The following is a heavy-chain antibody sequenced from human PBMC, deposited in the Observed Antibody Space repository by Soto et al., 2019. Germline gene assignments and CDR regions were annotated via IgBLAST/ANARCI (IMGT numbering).Heavy chain of an antibody. J-gene: IGHJ4*02. D-gene: IGHD1-7*01. V-gene: IGHV4-34*01. Sequence: SDTLSLTCAVYGGSFSGYYWSWIRQPPGKGLEWIGEINHSGSTNYNPSLKSRVTISVDTSKNQFSLKLSSVTAADTAVYYCASLPLTNWNYNYWGQGTLVTVSS. CDR2: INHSGST. CDR3: ASLPLTNWNYNY. CDR1: GGSFSGYY.